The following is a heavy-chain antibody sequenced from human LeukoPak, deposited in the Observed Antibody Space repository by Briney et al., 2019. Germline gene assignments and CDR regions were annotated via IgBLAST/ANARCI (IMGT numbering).Heavy chain of an antibody. D-gene: IGHD4-17*01. CDR1: SGSIRSSNNY. CDR3: ARRGDYGDPVNY. Sequence: PSETLSLTCTVSSGSIRSSNNYWVWIRQPPGKGLEWIGAIYYSGKTYYNPSLKSRVIISVDMSKNQFSLKLSSVTAADTAVYYGARRGDYGDPVNYWGQGTLVTVSS. J-gene: IGHJ4*02. CDR2: IYYSGKT. V-gene: IGHV4-39*01.